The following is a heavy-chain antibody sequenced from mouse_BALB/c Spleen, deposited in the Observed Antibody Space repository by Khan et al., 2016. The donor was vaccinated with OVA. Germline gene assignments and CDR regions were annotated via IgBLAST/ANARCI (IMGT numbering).Heavy chain of an antibody. Sequence: QVQLKQSGAELVRPGSSMKISCKASGYAFSNYWMNWVRQGPGQGLEWIGQIYPGDGNTNYNGKFKDKATLTAEKSSSTAYMQLSSLTSEDSAVYLRAISWYVFFAYWGQGTLVTVSA. CDR3: AISWYVFFAY. D-gene: IGHD2-14*01. CDR2: IYPGDGNT. CDR1: GYAFSNYW. V-gene: IGHV1-80*01. J-gene: IGHJ3*01.